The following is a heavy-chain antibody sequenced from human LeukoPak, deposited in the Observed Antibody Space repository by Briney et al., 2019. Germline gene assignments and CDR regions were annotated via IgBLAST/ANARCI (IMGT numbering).Heavy chain of an antibody. CDR3: ARVARDLDYYYMDV. CDR1: GGSISSYY. J-gene: IGHJ6*03. Sequence: PSETLSLTCTVSGGSISSYYWSWIRQPPGKGLEWIGYIHYSGSTNYNPSLKGRVTISVDTSKNQFSLKLSSVTAADTAVYYCARVARDLDYYYMDVWGKGTTVTVSS. D-gene: IGHD5-12*01. CDR2: IHYSGST. V-gene: IGHV4-59*01.